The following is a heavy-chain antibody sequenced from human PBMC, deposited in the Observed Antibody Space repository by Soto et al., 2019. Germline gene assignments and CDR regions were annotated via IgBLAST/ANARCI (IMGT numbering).Heavy chain of an antibody. V-gene: IGHV3-23*01. CDR3: AKGSSTTYYYDSSGYSRGGFDY. D-gene: IGHD3-22*01. J-gene: IGHJ4*02. Sequence: GGSLRLSCAASGFTFSSYAMSWVRQAPGKGLEWVSAISGSGGSTYYADSVKGRFTISRDNSKNTLYLQMNSLRAEDTAVYYCAKGSSTTYYYDSSGYSRGGFDYWGQGTLVTVSS. CDR2: ISGSGGST. CDR1: GFTFSSYA.